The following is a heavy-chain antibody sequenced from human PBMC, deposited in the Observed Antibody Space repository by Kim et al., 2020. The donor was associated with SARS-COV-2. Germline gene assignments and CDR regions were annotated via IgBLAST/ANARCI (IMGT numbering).Heavy chain of an antibody. V-gene: IGHV3-21*01. J-gene: IGHJ6*03. CDR3: SRDEGWYHLPNYYYYMDV. D-gene: IGHD6-19*01. CDR1: GFTLSRYT. CDR2: ISSTSTYI. Sequence: GGSLRLSCGASGFTLSRYTMNWVRQAPGKGLEWVSSISSTSTYIYYADSVKGRFTISRDNAKKSLYLQMNSLRAEDTAMYYCSRDEGWYHLPNYYYYMDVWGKGTTVTVSS.